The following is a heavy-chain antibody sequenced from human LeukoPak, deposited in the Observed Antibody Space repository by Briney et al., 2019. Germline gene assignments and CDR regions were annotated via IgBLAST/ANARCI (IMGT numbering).Heavy chain of an antibody. CDR3: ARTKVRGRFDY. J-gene: IGHJ4*02. CDR2: INHSGST. D-gene: IGHD3-10*01. CDR1: GGSFSGCY. Sequence: SETLSLTCAVYGGSFSGCYWSWIRQPPGKGLEWIGEINHSGSTNYNPSLKSRVTISVDTSKNQFSLKLSSVTAADTAVYYCARTKVRGRFDYWGQGTLVTVSS. V-gene: IGHV4-34*01.